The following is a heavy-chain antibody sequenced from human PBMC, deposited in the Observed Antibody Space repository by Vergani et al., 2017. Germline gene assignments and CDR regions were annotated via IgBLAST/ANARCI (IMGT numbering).Heavy chain of an antibody. CDR3: ATGAGPFDI. V-gene: IGHV4-59*04. Sequence: QVQLQESGPGLVKPSESLSLTCTVSGGSISSYYWSWIRQPPGKGLEWIGYIYHSGSTYYNPSLKSRVTISVDTSKNQFSLKLSSVTAADTAVYYCATGAGPFDIWGQGTLVTVSS. J-gene: IGHJ4*02. CDR2: IYHSGST. D-gene: IGHD7-27*01. CDR1: GGSISSYY.